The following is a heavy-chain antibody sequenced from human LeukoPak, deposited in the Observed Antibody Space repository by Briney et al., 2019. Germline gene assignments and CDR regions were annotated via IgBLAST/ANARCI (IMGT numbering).Heavy chain of an antibody. V-gene: IGHV4-61*08. Sequence: PSQTLSLTCAVSGGSISSGGYYWSWLRQPPGKGLEWIGYIYYSGSTNYNPSLKSRVTISVDTSKNQFSLKLSSVTAADTAVYYCARGPYSSGWYYFDYWGQGTLVTVSS. J-gene: IGHJ4*02. CDR2: IYYSGST. D-gene: IGHD6-19*01. CDR3: ARGPYSSGWYYFDY. CDR1: GGSISSGGYY.